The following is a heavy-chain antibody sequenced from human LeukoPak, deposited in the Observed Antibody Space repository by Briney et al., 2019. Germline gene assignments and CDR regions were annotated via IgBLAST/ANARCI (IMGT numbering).Heavy chain of an antibody. CDR3: ARGYCNGGSCFRFDP. CDR1: GYTFTSYD. CDR2: MNPNSGNT. V-gene: IGHV1-8*01. D-gene: IGHD2-15*01. J-gene: IGHJ5*02. Sequence: ASVKVSCKASGYTFTSYDINWVRQATGQGLEWMGCMNPNSGNTGYAQKFQGRVTITRNTSIRTAHMALSSLTSEDTAVYYCARGYCNGGSCFRFDPWGQRTLVTLSS.